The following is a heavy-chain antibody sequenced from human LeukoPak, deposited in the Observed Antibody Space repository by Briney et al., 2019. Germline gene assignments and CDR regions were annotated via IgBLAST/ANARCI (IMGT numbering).Heavy chain of an antibody. J-gene: IGHJ4*02. CDR1: GGSFSGYY. CDR2: INHSGST. D-gene: IGHD2-2*02. CDR3: ARGWPIYCSSTSCYTLFDY. Sequence: PSETLSLTCAVYGGSFSGYYWSWIRQPPGKGLEWIGEINHSGSTNYNPSLKSRVTISVDTSKNQFSLKLSSVTAADTAVYYCARGWPIYCSSTSCYTLFDYWGQGTLVTVSS. V-gene: IGHV4-34*01.